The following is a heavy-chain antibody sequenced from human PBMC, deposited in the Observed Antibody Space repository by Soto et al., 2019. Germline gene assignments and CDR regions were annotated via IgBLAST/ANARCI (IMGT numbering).Heavy chain of an antibody. CDR1: GYTLTELS. V-gene: IGHV1-24*01. D-gene: IGHD2-15*01. CDR2: FDPEDGET. J-gene: IGHJ4*02. Sequence: GASVKVSCKVSGYTLTELSMHWVRQAPGKGLEWMGGFDPEDGETIYAQKFQGRVTMTEDTSTDTAYMELSSLRSENTAVYYCATGPSVYEVADYWGQGTLVTVSS. CDR3: ATGPSVYEVADY.